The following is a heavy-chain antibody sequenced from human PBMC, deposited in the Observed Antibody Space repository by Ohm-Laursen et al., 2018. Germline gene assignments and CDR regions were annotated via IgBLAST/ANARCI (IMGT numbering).Heavy chain of an antibody. CDR2: ISRDGSTK. CDR3: AKSVAVTGTRYYFDY. Sequence: SLRLSCAASGFTFSNHGMRWVRQAPGKGLEWVAIISRDGSTKYYGDSVKGRFTISRDDSKNTLFLQMSALRAEDTAVYYCAKSVAVTGTRYYFDYWGQGTLVTVSS. J-gene: IGHJ4*02. CDR1: GFTFSNHG. V-gene: IGHV3-30*18. D-gene: IGHD6-19*01.